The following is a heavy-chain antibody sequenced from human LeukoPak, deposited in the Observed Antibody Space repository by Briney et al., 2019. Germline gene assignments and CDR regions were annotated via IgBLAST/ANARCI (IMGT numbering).Heavy chain of an antibody. CDR1: GFTFSSYE. D-gene: IGHD3-22*01. CDR3: ARGAQWYYDSSGYYYAGHYFDY. CDR2: ISSSGSTI. V-gene: IGHV3-48*03. Sequence: GGSLRLSCAASGFTFSSYEMNWVRQAPGTGVEWVSYISSSGSTIYYADSVKGRFTISRDNAKNSLYLQMNSLRAEDTAVYYCARGAQWYYDSSGYYYAGHYFDYWGQGTLVTVSS. J-gene: IGHJ4*02.